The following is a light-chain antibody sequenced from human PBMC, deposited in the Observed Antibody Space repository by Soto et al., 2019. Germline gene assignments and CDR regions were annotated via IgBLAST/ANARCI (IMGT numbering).Light chain of an antibody. CDR1: QGIRHY. CDR3: QKYNSAPLT. CDR2: GAS. V-gene: IGKV1-27*01. J-gene: IGKJ4*01. Sequence: DIQMTQSPSSLSASVGDRVTITCRASQGIRHYLAWYQQKPGKVPKLLIYGASARATGIPAKFSGSGSGTDFTLTISSLQPEDVATYYCQKYNSAPLTFGGGTKVDIK.